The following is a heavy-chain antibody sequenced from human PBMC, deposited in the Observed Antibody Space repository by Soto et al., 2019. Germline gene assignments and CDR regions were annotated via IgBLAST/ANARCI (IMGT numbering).Heavy chain of an antibody. J-gene: IGHJ6*02. CDR2: ISYDGSNK. Sequence: QVQLVESGGGVVQPGRSLRLSCAASGFTFSSYGMHWVRQAPGKGLEWVAVISYDGSNKYYADSVKGRFTISRDNSKNTLYPQMNSLRAEDTAVYYCAKGQRGLPQSYYYYGMDVWGQGTTVTVSS. CDR3: AKGQRGLPQSYYYYGMDV. V-gene: IGHV3-30*18. D-gene: IGHD4-17*01. CDR1: GFTFSSYG.